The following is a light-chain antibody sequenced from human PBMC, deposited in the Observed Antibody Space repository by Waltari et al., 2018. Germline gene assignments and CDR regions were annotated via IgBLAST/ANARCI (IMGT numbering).Light chain of an antibody. J-gene: IGKJ5*01. V-gene: IGKV3-11*01. Sequence: EIMLTQSPVTLSLSPGERATLSCRASQSVSSHLAWYQQKPGQAPRLLIYDASRATGIPARFSGSGSGTDFTLTISSLEPEDFAVYYCQQRSNWPPITFGQGTRLEIK. CDR3: QQRSNWPPIT. CDR2: DAS. CDR1: QSVSSH.